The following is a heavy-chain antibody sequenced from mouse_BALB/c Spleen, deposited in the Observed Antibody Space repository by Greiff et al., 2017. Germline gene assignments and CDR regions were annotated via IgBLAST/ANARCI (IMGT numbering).Heavy chain of an antibody. Sequence: EVKLVESGGGLVQPGGSLKLSCAASGFTFSSYTMSWVRQTPEKRLEWVATISSGGSYTYYPDSVKGRFTISRDNAKNTLYLQMSSLKSEDTAMYYCTRAYGNFYWYFDVWGAGTTVTVSS. CDR3: TRAYGNFYWYFDV. V-gene: IGHV5-6-4*01. CDR1: GFTFSSYT. J-gene: IGHJ1*01. CDR2: ISSGGSYT. D-gene: IGHD2-1*01.